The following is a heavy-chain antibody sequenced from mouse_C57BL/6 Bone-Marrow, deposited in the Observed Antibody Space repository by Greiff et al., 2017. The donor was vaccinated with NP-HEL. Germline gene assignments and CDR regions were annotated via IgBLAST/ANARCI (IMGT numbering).Heavy chain of an antibody. CDR2: IDPENGDT. Sequence: EVQLVESGAELVRPGASVKLSCTASGFNIKDDYMHWVKQRPEQGLEWIGWIDPENGDTEYASKFQGKATITADTSSNTAYLQLSSLTSEDTAVYYCTFYGNYGFDYWGQGTTLTVSS. V-gene: IGHV14-4*01. J-gene: IGHJ2*01. CDR3: TFYGNYGFDY. D-gene: IGHD2-1*01. CDR1: GFNIKDDY.